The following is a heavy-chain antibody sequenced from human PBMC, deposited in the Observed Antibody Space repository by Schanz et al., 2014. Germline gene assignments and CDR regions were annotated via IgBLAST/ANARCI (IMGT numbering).Heavy chain of an antibody. CDR1: GYTFSSYG. D-gene: IGHD2-2*01. Sequence: QVQLVQSGAEVKKPGASVKVSCKTSGYTFSSYGITWVRQAPGQGLEWMGWISPYNGNTNYAQKLQGRVTMTADTSTSTAYMDLRSLRSDDTALYYCARGTMPGTFDIWGQGTMVTVSS. CDR2: ISPYNGNT. CDR3: ARGTMPGTFDI. J-gene: IGHJ3*02. V-gene: IGHV1-18*01.